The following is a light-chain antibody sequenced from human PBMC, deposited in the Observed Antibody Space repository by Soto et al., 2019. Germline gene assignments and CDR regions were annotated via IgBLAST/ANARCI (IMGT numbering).Light chain of an antibody. J-gene: IGLJ7*01. CDR3: QVWDNSTDHVV. CDR1: NIGSKT. Sequence: SYELTQPPSVSVAPGQTARITCGGNNIGSKTVSWYHLKPGQVPALVVYDDGDRPSWIPERISGSKSGNTATLTISRVGAGDEADYYCQVWDNSTDHVVFGGGTQLTVL. V-gene: IGLV3-21*02. CDR2: DDG.